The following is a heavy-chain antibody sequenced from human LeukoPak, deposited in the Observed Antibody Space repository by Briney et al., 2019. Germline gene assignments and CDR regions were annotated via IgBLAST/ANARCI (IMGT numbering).Heavy chain of an antibody. V-gene: IGHV1-18*01. D-gene: IGHD4-11*01. CDR1: GYTFTSYG. Sequence: ASVKVSCKASGYTFTSYGISWVRQAPGQGLEWMGWISAYNGNTNYAQKLQGRVTMTTDTSTSTVYMELRSLRSDDTAVYYCARDYSNYVYYYYGMDVWGQGTTVTVSS. CDR3: ARDYSNYVYYYYGMDV. CDR2: ISAYNGNT. J-gene: IGHJ6*02.